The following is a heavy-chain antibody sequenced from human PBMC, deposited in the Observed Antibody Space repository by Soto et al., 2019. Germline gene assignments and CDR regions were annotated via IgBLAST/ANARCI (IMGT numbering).Heavy chain of an antibody. CDR1: GGTFSSYT. J-gene: IGHJ6*02. CDR3: ARGYDSLTGPKKNYYGMDV. D-gene: IGHD3-9*01. V-gene: IGHV1-69*02. CDR2: IIPILGIA. Sequence: ASVKVSCKASGGTFSSYTINWVRQAPGQGLEWMGRIIPILGIANFAQKFQGRVTITADKSTSTAYMELSSLRSEDTAVYYCARGYDSLTGPKKNYYGMDVWGQGTKVTVSS.